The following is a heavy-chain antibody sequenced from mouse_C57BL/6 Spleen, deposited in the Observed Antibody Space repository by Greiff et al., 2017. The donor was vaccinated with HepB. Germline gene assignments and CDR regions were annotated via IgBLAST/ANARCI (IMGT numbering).Heavy chain of an antibody. V-gene: IGHV1-63*01. D-gene: IGHD1-1*01. CDR2: IYPGGGYT. CDR1: GYTFTNYW. J-gene: IGHJ2*01. Sequence: QVQLKQSGAELVRPGTSVKMSCKASGYTFTNYWIGWAKQRPGHGLEWIGDIYPGGGYTNYNEKFKGKATLTADKSSSTAYMQFSSLTSEDSAIYYCARRGFTTVEGFDYWGQGTTLTVSS. CDR3: ARRGFTTVEGFDY.